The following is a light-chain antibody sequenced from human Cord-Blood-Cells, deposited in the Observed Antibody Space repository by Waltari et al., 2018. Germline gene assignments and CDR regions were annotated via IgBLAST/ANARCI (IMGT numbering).Light chain of an antibody. J-gene: IGKJ2*01. CDR2: AAS. CDR1: QSISSY. V-gene: IGKV1-39*01. Sequence: DIQMTQSPSSLSASVGARVTITCRASQSISSYLNWYQQKPGKAPKLLIYAASSLQSGVPSRFSGSGSGTDVTLTISSLQPEDFATYYCQQSYSTPYTFGQGTKLEIK. CDR3: QQSYSTPYT.